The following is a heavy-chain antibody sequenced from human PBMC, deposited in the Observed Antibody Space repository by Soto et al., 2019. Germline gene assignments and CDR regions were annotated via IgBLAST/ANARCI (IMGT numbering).Heavy chain of an antibody. V-gene: IGHV6-1*01. CDR3: ARDQGTPIAARPWYPHYYYYGMDV. CDR1: GDSVSSNSAA. D-gene: IGHD6-6*01. Sequence: SQTLSLTCAISGDSVSSNSAAWNWIRQSPSRGLEWLGRTYYRSKWYNDYAVSVKSQITINPDTSKNQFSLQLNSVTPEDTAVYYCARDQGTPIAARPWYPHYYYYGMDVWGQGTTVTVSS. J-gene: IGHJ6*02. CDR2: TYYRSKWYN.